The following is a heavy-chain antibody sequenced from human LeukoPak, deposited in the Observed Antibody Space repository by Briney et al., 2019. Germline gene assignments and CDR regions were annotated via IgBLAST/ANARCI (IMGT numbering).Heavy chain of an antibody. Sequence: GGSLRLSCAASGFTFSSYAMSWVRQAPGEGLEWVSAISGSGGSTYYADSVKGRFTISRDNSKNTLYLQMNSLRAEDTAVYYFAKDPGENYYDSSGYYGYWGQGTLVTVSS. V-gene: IGHV3-23*01. J-gene: IGHJ4*02. CDR3: AKDPGENYYDSSGYYGY. CDR2: ISGSGGST. D-gene: IGHD3-22*01. CDR1: GFTFSSYA.